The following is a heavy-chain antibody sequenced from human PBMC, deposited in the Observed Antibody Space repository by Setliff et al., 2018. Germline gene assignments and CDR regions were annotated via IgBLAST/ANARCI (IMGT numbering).Heavy chain of an antibody. CDR1: GYTFTSYA. CDR2: INPKNGDI. V-gene: IGHV1-2*07. CDR3: ARGYSSSWQSRMGFDP. Sequence: ASVKVSCKASGYTFTSYAMHWVRQAPGQGLEWMGWINPKNGDIFYAPKFAGRVTMTRDTPISTVYMELSLLTSDDTAVYYCARGYSSSWQSRMGFDPWGQGTLVTVSS. D-gene: IGHD6-13*01. J-gene: IGHJ5*02.